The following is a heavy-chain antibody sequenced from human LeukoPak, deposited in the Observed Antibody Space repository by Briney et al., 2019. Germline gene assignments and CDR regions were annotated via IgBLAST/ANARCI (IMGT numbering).Heavy chain of an antibody. Sequence: SENLSLTCTVSGGSISSSSYYWGWIRQPPGKGLEWIGSIYYSGSTYYNPSLKSRVTMSVDTSKNQFSLKLSSVTAADTAVYYCAREKGYYGSGSYFLYYMDVWGKGTTVTISS. CDR1: GGSISSSSYY. J-gene: IGHJ6*03. V-gene: IGHV4-39*07. CDR2: IYYSGST. D-gene: IGHD3-10*01. CDR3: AREKGYYGSGSYFLYYMDV.